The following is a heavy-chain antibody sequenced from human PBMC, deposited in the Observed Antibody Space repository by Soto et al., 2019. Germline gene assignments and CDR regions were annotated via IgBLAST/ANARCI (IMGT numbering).Heavy chain of an antibody. J-gene: IGHJ4*02. CDR1: GGSISNHY. V-gene: IGHV4-59*11. D-gene: IGHD7-27*01. CDR2: IYYNGNT. CDR3: TRANWYSEY. Sequence: QVQLQESGPGLVKPSETLSLTCSVSGGSISNHYWSWIRQPPGKGLEWIGYIYYNGNTNYNPSIKCRVNMSVDTSRNQISLKLTTVTAADTAVYYCTRANWYSEYWGQGTLVTVSS.